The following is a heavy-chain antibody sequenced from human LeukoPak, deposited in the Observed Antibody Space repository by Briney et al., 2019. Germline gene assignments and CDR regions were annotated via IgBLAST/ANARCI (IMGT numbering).Heavy chain of an antibody. CDR1: GFTFSTYT. J-gene: IGHJ6*03. CDR2: ISWDGGST. Sequence: GGSLRLSCAASGFTFSTYTMHWVRQAPGKGLEWVSLISWDGGSTYYADSVKGRFTISRDNSKNSLYLQMNSLRTEDTALYYCAKDNDYYMDVWGKGTTVTISS. V-gene: IGHV3-43*01. CDR3: AKDNDYYMDV.